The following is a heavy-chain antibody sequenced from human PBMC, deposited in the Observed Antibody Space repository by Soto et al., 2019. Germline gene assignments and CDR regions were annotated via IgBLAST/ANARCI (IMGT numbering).Heavy chain of an antibody. Sequence: TLSLTCAFSGGSISSGGYSWSWVRQPPGKGLEWIGYIYHSGSTYYNPSLKSRVTISVDRSKNQFSLKLSSVTAADTAVYYCARRSGYHNRFEYWGQGTLVTVSS. J-gene: IGHJ4*02. CDR2: IYHSGST. CDR3: ARRSGYHNRFEY. CDR1: GGSISSGGYS. D-gene: IGHD3-3*01. V-gene: IGHV4-30-2*01.